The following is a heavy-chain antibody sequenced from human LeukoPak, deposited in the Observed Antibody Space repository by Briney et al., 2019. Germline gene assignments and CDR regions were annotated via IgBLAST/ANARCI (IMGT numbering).Heavy chain of an antibody. CDR2: ISAYNGNT. Sequence: GASVKVSCKASGYTFTGYYMHWVRQAPGQGLEWMGWISAYNGNTNYAQKLQGRVTMTTDTSTSTAYMELRSLRSDDTAVYYCARTRVVVAATRYFDYWGQGTLVTVSS. CDR3: ARTRVVVAATRYFDY. J-gene: IGHJ4*02. V-gene: IGHV1-18*04. CDR1: GYTFTGYY. D-gene: IGHD2-15*01.